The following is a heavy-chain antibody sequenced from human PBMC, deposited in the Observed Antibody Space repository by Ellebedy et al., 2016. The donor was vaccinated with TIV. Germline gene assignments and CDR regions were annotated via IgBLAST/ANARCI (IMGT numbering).Heavy chain of an antibody. CDR1: EFTFSSYA. CDR3: AKRALWFGEIDAFDV. J-gene: IGHJ3*01. Sequence: GGSLRLSXAASEFTFSSYAMSWVRQAPGKGLEWLSTISDSTYTTYYADSVRGRFTISRDNSKNTLYLHMSSLRVEDTAVYYCAKRALWFGEIDAFDVWGQGTMVTVSS. D-gene: IGHD3-10*01. CDR2: ISDSTYTT. V-gene: IGHV3-23*01.